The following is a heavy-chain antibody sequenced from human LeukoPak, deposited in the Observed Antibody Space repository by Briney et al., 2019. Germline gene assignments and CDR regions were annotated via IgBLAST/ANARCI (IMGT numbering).Heavy chain of an antibody. Sequence: AASVKVSCKASGGTFSSYAISWVRQAPGQGLEWMGGIIPIFGTANYAQKFQGRVTITTDESTSTAYMELSSLRAEDTAVYYCAKDANPVMVNDYWGQGTPVTVSS. CDR2: IIPIFGTA. D-gene: IGHD5-18*01. J-gene: IGHJ4*02. V-gene: IGHV1-69*05. CDR1: GGTFSSYA. CDR3: AKDANPVMVNDY.